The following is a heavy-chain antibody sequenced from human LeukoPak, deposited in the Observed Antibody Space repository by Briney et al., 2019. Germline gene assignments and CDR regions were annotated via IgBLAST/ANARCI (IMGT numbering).Heavy chain of an antibody. CDR2: INPNSGGT. J-gene: IGHJ5*02. D-gene: IGHD2-21*02. Sequence: GASVKVSCKASGYTFTGYYMHWVRQAPGQGLEWMGWINPNSGGTNYAQKFQGRVTMTRDTSISTAYMELSRLRSDDTAVYYCAAQAYCGGDCYGGNWFDPWGQGTLVTVSS. CDR1: GYTFTGYY. CDR3: AAQAYCGGDCYGGNWFDP. V-gene: IGHV1-2*02.